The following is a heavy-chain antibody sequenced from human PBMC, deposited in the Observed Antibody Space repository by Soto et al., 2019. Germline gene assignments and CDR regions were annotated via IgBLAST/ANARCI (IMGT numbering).Heavy chain of an antibody. D-gene: IGHD3-10*01. Sequence: GGSLRLSCAASGFTFINAWMSWVLQAPWKGLDWVGRIKSKTDGGTTDYAAPVKGRFTISRDDSKNTLYLQMNSLKTEDTAVYYCTTCFGELVWDYYYYMDVWGKGTTVTVSS. CDR2: IKSKTDGGTT. V-gene: IGHV3-15*01. J-gene: IGHJ6*03. CDR1: GFTFINAW. CDR3: TTCFGELVWDYYYYMDV.